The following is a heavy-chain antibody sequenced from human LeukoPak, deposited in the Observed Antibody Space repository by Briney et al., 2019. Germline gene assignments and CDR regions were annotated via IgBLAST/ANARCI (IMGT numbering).Heavy chain of an antibody. CDR3: ARDRSVGTTTGWFDP. CDR2: IYSGGST. CDR1: GFTVSSNY. Sequence: PGGSLRLSCVVSGFTVSSNYMNWVRQAPGKGLEWVSVIYSGGSTYYADSVKGRLTISRDNSKNTLYLQMNSLRGDDTAIYYCARDRSVGTTTGWFDPWGQGTLVTVSS. D-gene: IGHD1-26*01. V-gene: IGHV3-53*01. J-gene: IGHJ5*02.